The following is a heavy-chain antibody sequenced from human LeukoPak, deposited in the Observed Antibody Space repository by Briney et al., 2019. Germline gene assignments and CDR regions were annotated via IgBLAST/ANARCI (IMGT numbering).Heavy chain of an antibody. Sequence: RRTLRLSCAASGFTFSSYAMSWVRQAPARGVEWVSAISGSGGSTYYADSVKGRFTISIDNSKNTLYLQMNSLRAEDTAVYYCASLHCSSTSCPYFDYWGQGTLVSVSS. CDR3: ASLHCSSTSCPYFDY. J-gene: IGHJ4*02. CDR1: GFTFSSYA. D-gene: IGHD2-2*01. CDR2: ISGSGGST. V-gene: IGHV3-23*01.